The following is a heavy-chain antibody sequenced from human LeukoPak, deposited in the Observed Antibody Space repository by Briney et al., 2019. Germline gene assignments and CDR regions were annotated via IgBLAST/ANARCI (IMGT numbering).Heavy chain of an antibody. D-gene: IGHD2-2*01. CDR2: IYPGDSRI. CDR1: GYTFATYW. Sequence: KIGESLKISCKGSGYTFATYWIGWVRQMPGKGLEWMGIIYPGDSRITYSPSFQGRVTISADKSIRTAYLQWNSLKASDTAIYYCVRHLSDITSCPNYWGPGTLITVAS. J-gene: IGHJ4*02. CDR3: VRHLSDITSCPNY. V-gene: IGHV5-51*01.